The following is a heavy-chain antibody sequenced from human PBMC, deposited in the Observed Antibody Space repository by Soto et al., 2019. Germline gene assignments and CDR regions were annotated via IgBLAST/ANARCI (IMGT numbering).Heavy chain of an antibody. CDR3: AKAGGYYCSGNDYYFDY. CDR2: ISGSGADT. J-gene: IGHJ4*02. Sequence: EVQLLESGGNLVQPGGSLRLSFAASGFTFSSCAMSWVRQAPGKGLEWVSVISGSGADTSYADSVKGRFTISRDNSKNTMFLEMNSRRAADTAVDYCAKAGGYYCSGNDYYFDYWGQGTLVTVSS. V-gene: IGHV3-23*01. D-gene: IGHD3-10*01. CDR1: GFTFSSCA.